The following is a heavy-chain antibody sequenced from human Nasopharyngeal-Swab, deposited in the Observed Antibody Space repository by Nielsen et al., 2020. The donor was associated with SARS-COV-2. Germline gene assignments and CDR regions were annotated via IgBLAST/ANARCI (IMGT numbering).Heavy chain of an antibody. V-gene: IGHV3-30*18. CDR3: AKVSYTYSSGWYDY. Sequence: GESLKISCAASGFTFSSYGMHWVRQAPGKGLEWVAVISYDGSNKYYADSVKGRFTISRDNSKNTLYLQMNSLRAEDTAVYYCAKVSYTYSSGWYDYWGQGTLVTVSS. CDR1: GFTFSSYG. CDR2: ISYDGSNK. J-gene: IGHJ4*02. D-gene: IGHD6-19*01.